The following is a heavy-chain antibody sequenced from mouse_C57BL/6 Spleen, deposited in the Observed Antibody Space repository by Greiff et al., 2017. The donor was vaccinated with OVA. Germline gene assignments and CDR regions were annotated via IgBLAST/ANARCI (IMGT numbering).Heavy chain of an antibody. J-gene: IGHJ4*01. CDR3: ARHGDYFYAMDY. V-gene: IGHV2-6-1*01. Sequence: QVQLKESGPGLVAPSQSLSITCTVSGFSLTSSGVHWVRQPPGKGLEWLVVIWSDGSTTYNSALKSRLSISKDNSKSQVFLKMNSLQTDDTAMYYCARHGDYFYAMDYWGQGTSVTVSS. D-gene: IGHD2-13*01. CDR2: IWSDGST. CDR1: GFSLTSSG.